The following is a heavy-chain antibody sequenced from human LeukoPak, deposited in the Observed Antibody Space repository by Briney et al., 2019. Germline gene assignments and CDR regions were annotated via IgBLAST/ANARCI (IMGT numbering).Heavy chain of an antibody. CDR3: AKRLPYYFDY. CDR2: IGGSGGTT. CDR1: GFTLSSYG. Sequence: GGSLRLSCAASGFTLSSYGMSWVRRAPGKGLEWVSAIGGSGGTTYYADSVKGRFTISRDNSKNTLYLQMNGLRAEDTAVYYCAKRLPYYFDYWGQGTVVTVSS. V-gene: IGHV3-23*01. J-gene: IGHJ4*02.